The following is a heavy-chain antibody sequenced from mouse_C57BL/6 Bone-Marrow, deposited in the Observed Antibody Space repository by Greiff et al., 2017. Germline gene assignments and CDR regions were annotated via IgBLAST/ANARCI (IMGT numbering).Heavy chain of an antibody. J-gene: IGHJ2*01. CDR3: ARHHCYSNYIDY. CDR2: ISSGGSYT. Sequence: EVQLVESGGDLVKPGGSLKLSCAASGFTFSSYGMSWVRQTPDKRLEWVATISSGGSYTYYPDSVKGRFTISRDNAKDTLYLQMSSLKSGNTTMDYSARHHCYSNYIDYWGQGTTLTVSS. D-gene: IGHD2-5*01. V-gene: IGHV5-6*01. CDR1: GFTFSSYG.